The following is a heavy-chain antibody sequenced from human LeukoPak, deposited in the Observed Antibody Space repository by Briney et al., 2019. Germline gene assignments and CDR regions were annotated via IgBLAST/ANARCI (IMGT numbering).Heavy chain of an antibody. J-gene: IGHJ5*02. V-gene: IGHV4-34*01. CDR1: GGSFSGYY. Sequence: SETLSLTCAVYGGSFSGYYWSWIRQPPGKGLEWIGEINHSGSTNYNPSLKSQVTISVDTSKNQFSLKLSSVTAADTAVYYCARTGITGTTPSWFDPWGQGTLVTVSS. CDR2: INHSGST. D-gene: IGHD1-20*01. CDR3: ARTGITGTTPSWFDP.